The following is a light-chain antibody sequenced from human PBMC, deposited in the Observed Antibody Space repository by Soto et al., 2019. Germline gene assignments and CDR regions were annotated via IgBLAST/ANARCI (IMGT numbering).Light chain of an antibody. CDR2: AAS. CDR3: QKYSSVPV. V-gene: IGKV1-27*01. CDR1: QGIRYY. Sequence: DIQMTQSPTSLSASVGDRVTITCRARQGIRYYVAWYQKIPGKAPKLLIYAASTLQSGVPSRFSGSGSGTDFTLTINGLQPEDVATYSCQKYSSVPVFGPGTKVEIK. J-gene: IGKJ3*01.